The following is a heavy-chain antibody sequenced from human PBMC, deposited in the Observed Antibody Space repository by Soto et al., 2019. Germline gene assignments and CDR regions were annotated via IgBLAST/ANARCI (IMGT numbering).Heavy chain of an antibody. CDR2: INPESGNP. D-gene: IGHD2-8*01. J-gene: IGHJ4*02. CDR3: ASEDCTNTNCLKGFHY. Sequence: QVQMVQSGAEVKKPGDSVKVSCKASGYTFTDYYMHWVRQAPGQGFEWVGGINPESGNPKYVPKFQGRVTVTRNTSTSTAYMELNGLTSDDTAVYYCASEDCTNTNCLKGFHYWGQGTLVTVSS. V-gene: IGHV1-2*02. CDR1: GYTFTDYY.